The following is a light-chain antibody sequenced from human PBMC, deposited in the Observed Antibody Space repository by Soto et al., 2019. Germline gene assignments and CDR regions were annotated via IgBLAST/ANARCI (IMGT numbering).Light chain of an antibody. CDR3: QQSNNWPPIT. CDR2: GAS. V-gene: IGKV3-15*01. CDR1: QSISSN. J-gene: IGKJ5*01. Sequence: EIVMTQSPDTLSVSPGERDTLSGRASQSISSNLAWYQQKPGQAPRLVIFGASTRATGIPARFSGSGSGTEFTLTISSLQSEDFAVYYCQQSNNWPPITFGQGTRLDIK.